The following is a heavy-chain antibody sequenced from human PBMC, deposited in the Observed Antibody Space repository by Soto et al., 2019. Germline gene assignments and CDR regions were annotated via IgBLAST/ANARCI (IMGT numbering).Heavy chain of an antibody. CDR1: GGSISSSSYY. V-gene: IGHV4-39*01. CDR2: IYYSGST. D-gene: IGHD5-18*01. Sequence: PSETLSLTCTVSGGSISSSSYYWGWIRQPPGKGLEWIGSIYYSGSTYYNPSLKSRVTISVDTSKNQFSLKLSSVTAADTAVYYCAGMTAMGSWVYNWFDPWGQGTLVTVSS. CDR3: AGMTAMGSWVYNWFDP. J-gene: IGHJ5*02.